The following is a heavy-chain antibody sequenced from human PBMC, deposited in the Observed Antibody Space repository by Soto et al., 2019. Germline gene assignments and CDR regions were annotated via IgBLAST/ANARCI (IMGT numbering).Heavy chain of an antibody. CDR2: ISSSSSYI. J-gene: IGHJ4*02. CDR3: ARNPTVGGYAFYY. Sequence: EVQLVESGGGLVKPGGSLRLSCAASGFTFSSYSMNWVRQAPGKGLEWVSSISSSSSYIYYADSVKGRFTISRDNAKNSLYLQMNRLRAEDTAVYYCARNPTVGGYAFYYWGQGTLVTVSS. V-gene: IGHV3-21*01. D-gene: IGHD5-12*01. CDR1: GFTFSSYS.